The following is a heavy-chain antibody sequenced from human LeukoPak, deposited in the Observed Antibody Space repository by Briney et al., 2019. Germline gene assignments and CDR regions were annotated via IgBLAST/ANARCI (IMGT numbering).Heavy chain of an antibody. V-gene: IGHV3-23*01. CDR1: GSTFGSSA. CDR2: ISGSGSSS. D-gene: IGHD7-27*01. J-gene: IGHJ4*02. CDR3: AKDSRLTGETYYFDY. Sequence: GGSLRLSCTVSGSTFGSSAMSWVRQAPGKGLEWVSSISGSGSSSYYMDSVKGRFTISRDNSKNMLFLQMNSLRAEDTAIYYCAKDSRLTGETYYFDYWGQGTLVIVSS.